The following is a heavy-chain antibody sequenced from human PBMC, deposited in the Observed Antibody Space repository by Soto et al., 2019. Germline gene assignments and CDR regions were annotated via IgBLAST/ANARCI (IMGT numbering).Heavy chain of an antibody. D-gene: IGHD6-6*01. CDR1: GGSISSYY. CDR3: ARDPKSSIAAPRYGMDV. CDR2: IYYSGST. Sequence: PXEILSLTCTVSGGSISSYYWSWIRQPPGKGLEWIGYIYYSGSTNYNPSLKSRVTISVDTSKNQFSLKLSSVTAADTAVYYCARDPKSSIAAPRYGMDVWGQGTTVTVSS. V-gene: IGHV4-59*01. J-gene: IGHJ6*02.